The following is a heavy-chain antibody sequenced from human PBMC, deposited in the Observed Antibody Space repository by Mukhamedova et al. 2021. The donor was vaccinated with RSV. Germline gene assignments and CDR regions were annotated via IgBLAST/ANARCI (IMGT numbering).Heavy chain of an antibody. J-gene: IGHJ6*02. V-gene: IGHV1-69*01. D-gene: IGHD3-3*01. CDR3: ASRYYDFWSGWVRSRYYYGMDV. CDR2: FGTA. Sequence: FGTANYAQKFQGRVTITADESTSTAYMELSSLRSEDTAVYYCASRYYDFWSGWVRSRYYYGMDVWGQGTTVTVSS.